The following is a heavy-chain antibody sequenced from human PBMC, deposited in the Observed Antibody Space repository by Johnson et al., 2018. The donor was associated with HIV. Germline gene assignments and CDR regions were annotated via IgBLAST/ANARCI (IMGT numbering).Heavy chain of an antibody. CDR3: ARGGPATGGALDI. D-gene: IGHD7-27*01. V-gene: IGHV3-30*02. J-gene: IGHJ3*02. CDR2: IRYDGSNK. CDR1: GFTFSSYG. Sequence: VQLVESGGGVVQPGGSLRLSCAASGFTFSSYGMHWVRQAPGKGLEWVAFIRYDGSNKYYADPVKGRFTISRDNSKNTLYLQMNSLRAEDTAVYYCARGGPATGGALDIWGPGTMVTVSS.